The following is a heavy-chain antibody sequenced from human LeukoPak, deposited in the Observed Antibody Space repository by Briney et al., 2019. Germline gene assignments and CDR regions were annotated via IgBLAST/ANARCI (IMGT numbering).Heavy chain of an antibody. CDR1: GFTFSSYW. Sequence: GGSLRLSCAASGFTFSSYWMSWVRQAPGKGLEWVANIKQDGSEKYYVDSVKGRFTISRDNAKNSLYLQMNSLRAEDTAVYYCARDRTRDVGWGSYRADAFDIWGQGTMVTVSS. CDR2: IKQDGSEK. J-gene: IGHJ3*02. CDR3: ARDRTRDVGWGSYRADAFDI. D-gene: IGHD3-16*02. V-gene: IGHV3-7*01.